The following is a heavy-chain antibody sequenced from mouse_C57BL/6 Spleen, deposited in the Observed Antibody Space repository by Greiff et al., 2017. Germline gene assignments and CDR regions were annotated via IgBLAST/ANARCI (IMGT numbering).Heavy chain of an antibody. Sequence: EVQLVESGPGLVKPSQSLSLTCSVTGYSITSGYYWNWIRQFPGNKLEWMGYISYDGSNNYNPSLKNRISITRDTSKNQFFLKLNSVTTEDTATYYCARVPNYWGQGTSVTVSS. CDR3: ARVPNY. J-gene: IGHJ4*01. CDR1: GYSITSGYY. V-gene: IGHV3-6*01. CDR2: ISYDGSN.